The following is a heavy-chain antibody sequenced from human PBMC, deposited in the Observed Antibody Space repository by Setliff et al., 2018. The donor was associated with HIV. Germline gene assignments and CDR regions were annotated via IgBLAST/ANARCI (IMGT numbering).Heavy chain of an antibody. CDR1: GGSISNNNYY. CDR3: LRLYRGSSTKEKSDS. Sequence: SETLSLTCNVSGGSISNNNYYWGWVRQPPGKGLEWIASIYYTGTTSYNPALKSRVALSVGAAKDQFSLKMTSVTAADTAVYFCLRLYRGSSTKEKSDSWGQGVLVTVSS. CDR2: IYYTGTT. V-gene: IGHV4-39*07. J-gene: IGHJ4*02. D-gene: IGHD2-2*01.